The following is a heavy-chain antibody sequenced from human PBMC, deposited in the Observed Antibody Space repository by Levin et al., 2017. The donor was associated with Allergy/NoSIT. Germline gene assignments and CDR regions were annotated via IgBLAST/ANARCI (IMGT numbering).Heavy chain of an antibody. D-gene: IGHD6-19*01. J-gene: IGHJ4*02. CDR1: GFTFSSYA. CDR2: ISYDGSNK. Sequence: GESLKISCAASGFTFSSYAMHWVRQAPGKGLEWVAVISYDGSNKYYADSVKGRFTISRDNSKNTLYLQMNSLRAEDTAVYYCARDKGSSGWSTHGDNPGGGGDYWGQGTLVTVSS. V-gene: IGHV3-30-3*01. CDR3: ARDKGSSGWSTHGDNPGGGGDY.